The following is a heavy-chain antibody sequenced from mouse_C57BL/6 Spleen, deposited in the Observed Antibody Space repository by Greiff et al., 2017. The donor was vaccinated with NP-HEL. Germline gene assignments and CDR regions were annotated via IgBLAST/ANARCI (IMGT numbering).Heavy chain of an antibody. D-gene: IGHD1-1*01. CDR1: SFNIKDDY. J-gene: IGHJ3*01. CDR2: IDPENGDT. CDR3: TTGNYYGPSFAY. Sequence: VQLQQSGAELVRPGASVKLSCTASSFNIKDDYMHWVKQRPEQGLEWIGWIDPENGDTEYASKFQGKATITADTSSNTAYLQLSSLTSEDTAVYYCTTGNYYGPSFAYWGQGTLVTVSA. V-gene: IGHV14-4*01.